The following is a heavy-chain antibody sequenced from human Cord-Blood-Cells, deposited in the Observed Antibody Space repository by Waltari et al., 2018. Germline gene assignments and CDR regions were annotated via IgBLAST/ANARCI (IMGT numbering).Heavy chain of an antibody. Sequence: QVQLQQWGAGLLKPSETLSLTCAVYGGSFSGYYWIWIRQPPGKGLEWIGEINHSGSTNYNPSLKSRVTISVDTSKNQFSLKLSSVTAADTAVYYCARGFCSGGSCYKHNWFDPWGQGTLVTVSS. D-gene: IGHD2-15*01. CDR1: GGSFSGYY. CDR3: ARGFCSGGSCYKHNWFDP. CDR2: INHSGST. J-gene: IGHJ5*02. V-gene: IGHV4-34*01.